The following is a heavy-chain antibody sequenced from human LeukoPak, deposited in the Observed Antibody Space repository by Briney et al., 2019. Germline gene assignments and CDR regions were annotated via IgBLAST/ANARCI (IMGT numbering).Heavy chain of an antibody. CDR3: ARDNSGYPWI. Sequence: SVKASCKASGGTFSSYAISWVRQAPGQGLEWMGGIIPIFGTANYAQKFQGRVTITADESTSTAYMELSSLRSEDTAVYYCARDNSGYPWIWGQGTMVTVSS. D-gene: IGHD5-12*01. CDR2: IIPIFGTA. V-gene: IGHV1-69*01. CDR1: GGTFSSYA. J-gene: IGHJ3*02.